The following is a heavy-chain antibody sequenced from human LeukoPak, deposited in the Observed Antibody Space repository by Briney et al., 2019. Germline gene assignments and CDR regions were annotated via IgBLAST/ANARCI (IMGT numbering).Heavy chain of an antibody. D-gene: IGHD4-17*01. J-gene: IGHJ3*02. Sequence: SETLSLTCTVSGGSISSSSYYWGWIRQPPGKGLEWIGSIYYSGSTYYNPSLKSRVTISVDTSKNQFSLKLSSVTAADTAVYYCARHPAGYGDYRRDDAFDIWGQGTMVTVSS. CDR2: IYYSGST. CDR3: ARHPAGYGDYRRDDAFDI. V-gene: IGHV4-39*01. CDR1: GGSISSSSYY.